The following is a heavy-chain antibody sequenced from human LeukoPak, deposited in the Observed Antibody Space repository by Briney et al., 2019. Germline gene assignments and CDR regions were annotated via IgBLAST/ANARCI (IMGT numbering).Heavy chain of an antibody. J-gene: IGHJ5*02. CDR3: AKERLGNTKWFDP. CDR2: ISGSGDTT. V-gene: IGHV3-23*01. D-gene: IGHD7-27*01. CDR1: GFTFNMYA. Sequence: PGGSLRLSCATSGFTFNMYAMGWVRQAPGEGLQWVSSISGSGDTTYYADSVKGRFTISRDSSKNMLYLQMNSLGADDAAIYYCAKERLGNTKWFDPWGQGTLVTVSS.